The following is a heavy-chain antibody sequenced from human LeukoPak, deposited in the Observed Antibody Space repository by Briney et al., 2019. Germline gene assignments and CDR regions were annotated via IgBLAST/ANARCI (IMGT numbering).Heavy chain of an antibody. V-gene: IGHV4-38-2*01. Sequence: SETLSLTCAVSCYSISSGYYWGWIRQPPGKGLVWIVSIYHSGSTYENPALKSRVTISVDTSKNQFSLKPSSVTAADTAVYYCARHHGAVKPTWFGPWGQGTLVTVSS. D-gene: IGHD6-19*01. CDR3: ARHHGAVKPTWFGP. J-gene: IGHJ5*02. CDR1: CYSISSGYY. CDR2: IYHSGST.